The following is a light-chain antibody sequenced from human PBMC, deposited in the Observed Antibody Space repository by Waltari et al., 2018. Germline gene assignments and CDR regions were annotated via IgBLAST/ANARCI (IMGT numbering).Light chain of an antibody. CDR1: RSNIDNTY. Sequence: QSVVTQPPSASGTPGQRVTMSCSGGRSNIDNTYVMWYQQVPGTAPRLLIHRDKDRPSGVPDRFSGSKSGTSASLAISGLRSEDEAEYYCTVWDDSLSAWVFGGGTKLTVL. CDR2: RDK. CDR3: TVWDDSLSAWV. V-gene: IGLV1-47*01. J-gene: IGLJ3*02.